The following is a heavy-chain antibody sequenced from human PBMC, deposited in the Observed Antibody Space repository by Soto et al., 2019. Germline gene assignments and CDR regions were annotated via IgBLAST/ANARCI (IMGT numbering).Heavy chain of an antibody. CDR2: IYYSGST. Sequence: PSETLSLTCTVSGDAIYIGGYYWSWIRQHPGKGLEWIGYIYYSGSTYYNPSLKSRVTISVDTSKNQFSLKLSSVTAADTAVYYCARGGDYVWGSYRYYYYYGMDVWGQGTTVTVSS. V-gene: IGHV4-31*03. CDR1: GDAIYIGGYY. D-gene: IGHD3-16*02. J-gene: IGHJ6*02. CDR3: ARGGDYVWGSYRYYYYYGMDV.